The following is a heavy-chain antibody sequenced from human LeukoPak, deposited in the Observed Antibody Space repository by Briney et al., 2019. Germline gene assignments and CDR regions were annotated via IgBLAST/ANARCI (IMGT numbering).Heavy chain of an antibody. Sequence: GGSLRLSCAASGFTFSSYATHWVRQAPGKGLEWVSAISDSGGNTYYADSVKGRFTISRDNSKNTLYLQMNSLRAEDTAVYYCAKDLLSTYYYYYGMDVWGQGTTVTVSS. V-gene: IGHV3-23*01. D-gene: IGHD2-2*01. CDR3: AKDLLSTYYYYYGMDV. CDR2: ISDSGGNT. J-gene: IGHJ6*02. CDR1: GFTFSSYA.